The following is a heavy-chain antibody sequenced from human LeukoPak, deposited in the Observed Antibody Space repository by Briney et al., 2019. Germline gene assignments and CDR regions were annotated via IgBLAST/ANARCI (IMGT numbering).Heavy chain of an antibody. J-gene: IGHJ4*02. V-gene: IGHV4-34*01. CDR3: ASSPEWELLYFDY. D-gene: IGHD1-26*01. CDR1: GGSFSGYY. Sequence: SETLSLTCAVYGGSFSGYYWSWIRQPPGKGLEWIGEINHSGSTNYNPSLKSRVTISVDTSKSQFSLKLSSVTAADTAVYYCASSPEWELLYFDYWGQGTLVTVSS. CDR2: INHSGST.